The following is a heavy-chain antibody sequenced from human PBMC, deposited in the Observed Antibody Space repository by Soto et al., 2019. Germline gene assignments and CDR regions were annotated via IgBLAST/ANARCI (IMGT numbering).Heavy chain of an antibody. V-gene: IGHV6-1*01. D-gene: IGHD2-2*01. Sequence: SQTLSLTCAISGDSVSNIGAACEWFRQSPTRGLEWLGRTYYRSKWYTEYTVSVKSRISINADTSKNQFSLQLSSVIPEDTAVYYCARMANSTFDFWGQGALVTVS. J-gene: IGHJ4*02. CDR2: TYYRSKWYT. CDR1: GDSVSNIGAA. CDR3: ARMANSTFDF.